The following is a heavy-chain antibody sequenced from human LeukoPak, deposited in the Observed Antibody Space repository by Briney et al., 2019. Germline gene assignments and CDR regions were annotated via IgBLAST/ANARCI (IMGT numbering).Heavy chain of an antibody. CDR2: INPNSGGT. D-gene: IGHD1-26*01. Sequence: ASVKVSCKASGYTFTGYYMHWVRQAPGQGLEWMGWINPNSGGTNYAQKFQGRVTMTRDTSISTAYMELSRLRSDDTAVYYCAREYPGGATSFDYWDQGTLVTVSS. CDR1: GYTFTGYY. V-gene: IGHV1-2*02. J-gene: IGHJ4*02. CDR3: AREYPGGATSFDY.